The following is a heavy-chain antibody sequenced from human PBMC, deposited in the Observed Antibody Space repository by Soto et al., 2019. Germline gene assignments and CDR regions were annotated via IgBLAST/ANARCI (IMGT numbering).Heavy chain of an antibody. D-gene: IGHD6-19*01. Sequence: QVQLKQWGAGPLKPSETLSLTCAVYDGSFSGFYWNWIRQPPGKGLEWIGESNHGGSTNYNPSLKSRVTILVDASKKRFSLTMNSVTAADTAVYYWAGRYDGGRYYFDYWGQGPLVTVSS. CDR1: DGSFSGFY. J-gene: IGHJ4*02. CDR2: SNHGGST. V-gene: IGHV4-34*01. CDR3: AGRYDGGRYYFDY.